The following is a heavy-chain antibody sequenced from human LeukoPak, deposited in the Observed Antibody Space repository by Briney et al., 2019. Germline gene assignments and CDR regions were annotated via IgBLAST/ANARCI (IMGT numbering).Heavy chain of an antibody. CDR3: ARPGRGPFDY. J-gene: IGHJ4*02. D-gene: IGHD3-10*01. CDR2: INHSGST. V-gene: IGHV4-34*01. CDR1: GGSFSGYY. Sequence: SETLSLTCAVYGGSFSGYYWSWIRQPPGKGLEWIGEINHSGSTIYNPSLKSRVTISVDTSKNQFSLKLSSVTAADTAVYYCARPGRGPFDYWGQGTLVTVSS.